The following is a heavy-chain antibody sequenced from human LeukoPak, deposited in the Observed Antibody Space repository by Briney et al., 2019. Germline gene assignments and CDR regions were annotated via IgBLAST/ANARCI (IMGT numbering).Heavy chain of an antibody. Sequence: GGSLRLSCAASGFAVSSNFMTWVRQAPGKGLEWVSVIYSDGTTYYADSAKGRFTISRDNSKNTLYLQMNSLRAEDTAVYYCVFEGRADAFDIWGQGTMVTVSS. CDR3: VFEGRADAFDI. CDR2: IYSDGTT. V-gene: IGHV3-53*05. CDR1: GFAVSSNF. D-gene: IGHD3-10*01. J-gene: IGHJ3*02.